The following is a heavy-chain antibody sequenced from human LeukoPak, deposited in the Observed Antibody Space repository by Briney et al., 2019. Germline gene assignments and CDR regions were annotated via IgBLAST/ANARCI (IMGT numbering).Heavy chain of an antibody. J-gene: IGHJ5*02. CDR2: ISYDGSNK. D-gene: IGHD3-22*01. CDR1: GFTFSSYG. CDR3: AKGTRSGYYANWFDP. Sequence: PGRSLRLSCAASGFTFSSYGMHWVRQAPGKGLEWGAVISYDGSNKYYADSVKGRFTISRDNSKNTLYLQMNSLRAEDTAVYYCAKGTRSGYYANWFDPWGQGTLVTVSS. V-gene: IGHV3-30*18.